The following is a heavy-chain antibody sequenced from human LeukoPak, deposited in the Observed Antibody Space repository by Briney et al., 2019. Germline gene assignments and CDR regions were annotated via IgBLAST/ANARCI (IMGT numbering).Heavy chain of an antibody. V-gene: IGHV4-34*01. CDR2: INHSGST. Sequence: SETLSLTCAVYSGSFSGYYWSWIRQPPGKGLEWIGEINHSGSTNYNPSLKSRVTISVDTSKNQFSLKLSSVTAADTAVYYCARGAVVVTGYDYWGQGTLVTVSS. J-gene: IGHJ4*02. D-gene: IGHD2-21*02. CDR1: SGSFSGYY. CDR3: ARGAVVVTGYDY.